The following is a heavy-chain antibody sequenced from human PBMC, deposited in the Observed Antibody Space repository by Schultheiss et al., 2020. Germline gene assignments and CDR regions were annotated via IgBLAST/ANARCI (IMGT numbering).Heavy chain of an antibody. Sequence: GESLKISCAASGFTFSSYAMSWVRQAPGKGLEWVSSISSISSYIYYADSVKGRFTISRDNAKNSLYLQMNSLRAEDTAVYYCARANYGSGSNYYYGLDVWGQGTTVTVSS. D-gene: IGHD3-10*01. CDR3: ARANYGSGSNYYYGLDV. J-gene: IGHJ6*02. V-gene: IGHV3-21*01. CDR2: ISSISSYI. CDR1: GFTFSSYA.